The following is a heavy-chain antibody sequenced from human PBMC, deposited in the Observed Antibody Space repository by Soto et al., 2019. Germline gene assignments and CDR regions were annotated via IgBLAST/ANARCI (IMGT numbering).Heavy chain of an antibody. D-gene: IGHD3-16*01. Sequence: SVKVSCKASGFTFTSSAVQWVRQARGQRLEWIGWIVVGSGNTNYAQKFQERVTITRDMSTSTAYMELSSLRSEDTAMYYCAADTLRSDYYSGMDVWGQGTTVTVSS. CDR1: GFTFTSSA. V-gene: IGHV1-58*01. CDR3: AADTLRSDYYSGMDV. J-gene: IGHJ6*02. CDR2: IVVGSGNT.